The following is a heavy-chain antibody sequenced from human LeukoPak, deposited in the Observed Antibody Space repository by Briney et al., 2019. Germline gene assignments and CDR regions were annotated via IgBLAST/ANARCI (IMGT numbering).Heavy chain of an antibody. J-gene: IGHJ4*02. V-gene: IGHV3-53*01. Sequence: GGSLRLSCVASGFTVSSYYVSWVRQAPGKGLEWVSVIYSGGSTYYADSVEGRFTVSRDNPKNTLYLEMKSLRADVTAVYYCARDLHPRLTGYFDYWGQGTVVTVSS. D-gene: IGHD3-16*01. CDR2: IYSGGST. CDR1: GFTVSSYY. CDR3: ARDLHPRLTGYFDY.